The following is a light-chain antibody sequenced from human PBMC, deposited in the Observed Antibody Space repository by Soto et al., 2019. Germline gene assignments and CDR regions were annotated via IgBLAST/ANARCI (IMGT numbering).Light chain of an antibody. Sequence: QSALTQPPSASGSPGQSVTISCTGTSSDVGAYKYVSWYQQHPGKAPKLMIYEVTKRPSGVPDRFSGSKSGNTASLTVSGLQAEDEADYYCTSYVGNDIWVFGGGTKVTVL. CDR3: TSYVGNDIWV. J-gene: IGLJ3*02. CDR1: SSDVGAYKY. CDR2: EVT. V-gene: IGLV2-8*01.